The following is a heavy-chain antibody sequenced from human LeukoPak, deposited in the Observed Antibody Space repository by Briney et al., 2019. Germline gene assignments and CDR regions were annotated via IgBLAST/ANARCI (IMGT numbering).Heavy chain of an antibody. CDR2: ISSSSSTI. V-gene: IGHV3-48*01. D-gene: IGHD2-2*01. Sequence: GGSLRLSCAASGFTFSSYSMNWVRQAPGKGLEWVSYISSSSSTIYYADSVKGRFTISRDNSKNTLYLQMNSLRAEDTAVYYCAKVLVPAATNDAFDIWGQGTMVTVSS. J-gene: IGHJ3*02. CDR1: GFTFSSYS. CDR3: AKVLVPAATNDAFDI.